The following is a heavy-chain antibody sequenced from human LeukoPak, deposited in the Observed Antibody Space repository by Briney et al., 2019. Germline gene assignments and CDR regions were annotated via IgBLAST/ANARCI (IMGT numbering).Heavy chain of an antibody. CDR3: TTDGLAYCGGDCYSGFDY. Sequence: GGSLRLSCAASGFTFSNAWMSWVRQAPGKGLEWVGCIKSKTDGGTTDYAAPVKGRFTISRDDSKNTLYLQMNSLKTEDTAVYYCTTDGLAYCGGDCYSGFDYWGQGTLVTVSS. CDR1: GFTFSNAW. J-gene: IGHJ4*02. V-gene: IGHV3-15*01. D-gene: IGHD2-21*02. CDR2: IKSKTDGGTT.